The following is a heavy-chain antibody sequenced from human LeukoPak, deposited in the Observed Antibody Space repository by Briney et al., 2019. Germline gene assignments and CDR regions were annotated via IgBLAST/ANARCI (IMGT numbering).Heavy chain of an antibody. CDR2: IYYSGST. Sequence: SETLSLTCTVSGGSISSYYWSWIRQPPGKGLEWIGYIYYSGSTNYNPSLKSRVTISVDTSKNQFSLKLSSVTAADTAVYYCARSYYDSSGYQELYYFDYWGQGTLVTVSS. CDR3: ARSYYDSSGYQELYYFDY. D-gene: IGHD3-22*01. V-gene: IGHV4-59*01. CDR1: GGSISSYY. J-gene: IGHJ4*02.